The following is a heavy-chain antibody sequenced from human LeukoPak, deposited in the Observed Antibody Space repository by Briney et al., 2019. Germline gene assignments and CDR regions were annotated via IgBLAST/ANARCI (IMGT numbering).Heavy chain of an antibody. CDR1: GYTVTGYY. V-gene: IGHV1-2*02. J-gene: IGHJ4*02. CDR3: ARDYDFWSGYYGY. CDR2: INPNSGGT. D-gene: IGHD3-3*01. Sequence: ASVKVSCKASGYTVTGYYMHWVRRAPGQGLEWMGWINPNSGGTNYAQKFQGRVTMTRDTSISTAYMELSRLRSDDTAVYYCARDYDFWSGYYGYWGQGTLVTVSS.